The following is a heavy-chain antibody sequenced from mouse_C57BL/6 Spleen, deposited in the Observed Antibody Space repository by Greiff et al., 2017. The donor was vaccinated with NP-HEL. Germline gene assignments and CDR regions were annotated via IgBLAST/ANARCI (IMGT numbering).Heavy chain of an antibody. Sequence: QVQLQQPGAELVRPGSSVKLSCKASGYTFTSYWMHWVKQRPIQGLEWIGNIDPSDSETHYNQKFKDKATLTVDKSSSTAYMQLSSLTSEDSAVYYCARNYGSSYVGFADWGQGTLVTVSA. CDR1: GYTFTSYW. V-gene: IGHV1-52*01. D-gene: IGHD1-1*01. CDR2: IDPSDSET. CDR3: ARNYGSSYVGFAD. J-gene: IGHJ3*01.